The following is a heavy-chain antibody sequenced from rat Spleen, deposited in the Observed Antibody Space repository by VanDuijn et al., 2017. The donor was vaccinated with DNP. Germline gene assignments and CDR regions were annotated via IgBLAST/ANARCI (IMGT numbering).Heavy chain of an antibody. CDR1: GFTFSSFP. J-gene: IGHJ4*01. CDR2: ISNTGDST. D-gene: IGHD1-10*01. CDR3: ARHNNPYYAMDA. V-gene: IGHV5-46*01. Sequence: EVQLVESGGGSVQPGRSMKLSCAASGFTFSSFPMAWVRQAPTKGLDWVATISNTGDSTYYRDSVKGRFTISRDNGESSLYLQMNSLWSEDTATYYCARHNNPYYAMDAWGQGTSVTVSS.